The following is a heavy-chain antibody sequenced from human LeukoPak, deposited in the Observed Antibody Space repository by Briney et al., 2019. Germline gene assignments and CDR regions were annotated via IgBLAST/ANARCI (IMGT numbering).Heavy chain of an antibody. D-gene: IGHD3-22*01. CDR2: IYYSGST. J-gene: IGHJ4*02. CDR1: GGSISNYY. CDR3: ARDSSGYGRGSFDY. Sequence: SETLSLTCTVSGGSISNYYWSWIRQPPGKGLEWIGYIYYSGSTNYNPSLKSRVTISVDPSKNQFSLKLRSVTAADTAVYYCARDSSGYGRGSFDYWGQGTLVTVSS. V-gene: IGHV4-59*01.